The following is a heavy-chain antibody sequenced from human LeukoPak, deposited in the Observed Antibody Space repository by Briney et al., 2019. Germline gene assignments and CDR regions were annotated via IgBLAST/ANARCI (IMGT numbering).Heavy chain of an antibody. CDR3: ARDRHGYGDLDY. D-gene: IGHD4-17*01. CDR2: INPNSGGT. J-gene: IGHJ4*02. V-gene: IGHV1-2*02. CDR1: GYTFSGYY. Sequence: ASVKVSCKASGYTFSGYYMHWVRQAPGQGPEWMGWINPNSGGTNYAQKFQGRVTMTRDTSISTAYMELSRLRSDDTAVYYCARDRHGYGDLDYWGQGTLVTVSS.